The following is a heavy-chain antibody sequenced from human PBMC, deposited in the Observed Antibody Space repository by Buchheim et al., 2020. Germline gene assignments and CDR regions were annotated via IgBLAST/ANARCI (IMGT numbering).Heavy chain of an antibody. CDR3: ARTYNYGPYYFDY. D-gene: IGHD5-18*01. CDR1: GDSISTYY. J-gene: IGHJ4*02. Sequence: QVQLQESGPGLVKPSETLSPTCTVSGDSISTYYWSWIRQPPGNGLEWIGYIYYSGSTNYNPSLKSRVTISLDMSNNQFSLKLSSVTAADTAVYYCARTYNYGPYYFDYWGQGTL. V-gene: IGHV4-59*01. CDR2: IYYSGST.